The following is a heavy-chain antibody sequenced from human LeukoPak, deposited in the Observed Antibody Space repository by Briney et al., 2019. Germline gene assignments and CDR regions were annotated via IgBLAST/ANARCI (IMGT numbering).Heavy chain of an antibody. CDR3: ARHYSDSRVDAFDV. Sequence: LGESLKISCKASGYRFTSYWISWLRQMPGKGLEWMGRIDPSDSYHSYSPAFQGHVTISDDKSLSTAYLQWSSLEASDTAMYYCARHYSDSRVDAFDVWGQRTMVTVSA. CDR2: IDPSDSYH. CDR1: GYRFTSYW. V-gene: IGHV5-10-1*01. D-gene: IGHD3-22*01. J-gene: IGHJ3*01.